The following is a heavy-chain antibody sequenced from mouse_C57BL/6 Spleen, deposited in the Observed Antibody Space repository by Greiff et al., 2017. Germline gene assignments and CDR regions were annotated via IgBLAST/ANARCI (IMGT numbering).Heavy chain of an antibody. Sequence: DVKLVESGGGLVKPGGSLKLSCAASGFTFSSYAMSWVRQTPEKRLEWVATISDGGSYTYYPDNVKGRFTISRDNAKNNLYLQMSHLKSEDTAMYYCARGEEAWFAYWGQGTLVTVSA. CDR2: ISDGGSYT. CDR1: GFTFSSYA. V-gene: IGHV5-4*03. J-gene: IGHJ3*01. CDR3: ARGEEAWFAY.